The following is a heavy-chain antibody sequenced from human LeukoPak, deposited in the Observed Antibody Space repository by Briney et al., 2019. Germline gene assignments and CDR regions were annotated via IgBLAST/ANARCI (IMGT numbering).Heavy chain of an antibody. D-gene: IGHD6-19*01. V-gene: IGHV1-2*02. CDR1: GYTFTGYY. CDR3: ARGKQIKNSSGWYWFDP. J-gene: IGHJ5*02. Sequence: ASVKVSCKASGYTFTGYYMRWVRQAPGQGLEWMGWINPNSGGTNYAQKFQGRVTMTRDTSISTAYMELSRLRSDDTAVYYCARGKQIKNSSGWYWFDPWGQGTLVTVSS. CDR2: INPNSGGT.